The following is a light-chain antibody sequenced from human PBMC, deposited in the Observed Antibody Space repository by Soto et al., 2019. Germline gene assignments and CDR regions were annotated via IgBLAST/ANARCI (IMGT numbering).Light chain of an antibody. CDR2: SAS. CDR3: QQSSRITLT. V-gene: IGKV1-39*01. J-gene: IGKJ1*01. CDR1: QSISSY. Sequence: DIQMTQSPFSLSASVGDRVNITCMASQSISSYVNWDQQKPGKAPKLLSDSASSLQRLGPSMFSGSGAVTDFTLTSSSLQPEDFATYSCQQSSRITLTFGQGTKVDI.